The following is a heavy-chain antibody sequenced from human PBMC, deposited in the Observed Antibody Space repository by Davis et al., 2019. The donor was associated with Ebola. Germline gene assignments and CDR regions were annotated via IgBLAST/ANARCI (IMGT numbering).Heavy chain of an antibody. V-gene: IGHV3-21*01. Sequence: GGSLRLSCTASGFTFSSYSMNWVRQAPGKGLEWVSAISGSGGSTYYADSVKGRFTISRDNAKNSLYLQMNSLRAEDTAVYYCARVPGYCSSTSCYGNYYYGMDVWGKGTTVTVSS. CDR1: GFTFSSYS. J-gene: IGHJ6*04. CDR3: ARVPGYCSSTSCYGNYYYGMDV. D-gene: IGHD2-2*01. CDR2: ISGSGGST.